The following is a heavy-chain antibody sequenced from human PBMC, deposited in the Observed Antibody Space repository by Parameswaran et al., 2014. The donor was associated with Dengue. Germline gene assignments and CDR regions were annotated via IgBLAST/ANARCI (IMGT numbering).Heavy chain of an antibody. CDR3: AVTLLYGDFLFDY. CDR2: ISGSGGST. V-gene: IGHV3-23*01. D-gene: IGHD4-17*01. J-gene: IGHJ4*02. Sequence: RWIRQPPGKGLEWVSAISGSGGSTYYADSVKGRFTISRDNSKNTLYLQMNSLRAEDTAVYYCAVTLLYGDFLFDYWGQGTLVTVSS.